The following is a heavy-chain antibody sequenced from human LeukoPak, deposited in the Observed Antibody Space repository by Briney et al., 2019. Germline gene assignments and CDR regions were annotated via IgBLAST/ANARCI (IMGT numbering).Heavy chain of an antibody. J-gene: IGHJ4*02. CDR3: ARANYYDRSRVFDY. V-gene: IGHV3-21*01. D-gene: IGHD3-22*01. Sequence: GGSLRLSCAASGFTFSSYSMNWVRQAPGEGLEWVSSISSSSSYIYYADSVKGRFTISRDNAKNSLYLQMNSLRAEDTAVYYCARANYYDRSRVFDYWGQGTLVTVSS. CDR1: GFTFSSYS. CDR2: ISSSSSYI.